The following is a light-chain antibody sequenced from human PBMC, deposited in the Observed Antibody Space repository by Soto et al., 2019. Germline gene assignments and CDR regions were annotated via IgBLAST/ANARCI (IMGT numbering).Light chain of an antibody. V-gene: IGLV1-40*01. CDR1: SFNIGAGYD. CDR3: QSYDSSLSV. Sequence: QSVLTQPPSVSGAPGQRVTISCTGSSFNIGAGYDVHWYQQLPGTAPKLLIYGSSNRPSGVPDRFSGSKSGTSASLAITGLQAEDEADYYCQSYDSSLSVFGTGTKVTVL. J-gene: IGLJ1*01. CDR2: GSS.